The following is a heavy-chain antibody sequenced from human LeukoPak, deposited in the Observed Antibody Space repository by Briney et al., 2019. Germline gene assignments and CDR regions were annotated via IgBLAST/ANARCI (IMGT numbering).Heavy chain of an antibody. J-gene: IGHJ4*02. CDR2: ISYDGSNR. Sequence: GSLRLSCAASGFTFSSYAMHWVRQAPGKGLEWVAAISYDGSNRYYADSVKGRFTISRDNSKNTLYLQMNSLRTEDTAVYYCVRLTAAGRRTDFDYWGQGTLVTVSS. CDR3: VRLTAAGRRTDFDY. D-gene: IGHD6-13*01. CDR1: GFTFSSYA. V-gene: IGHV3-30*04.